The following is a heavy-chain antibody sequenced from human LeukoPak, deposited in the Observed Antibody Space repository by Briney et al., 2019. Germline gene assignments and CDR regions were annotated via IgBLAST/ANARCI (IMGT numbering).Heavy chain of an antibody. CDR1: GFTFSSYA. J-gene: IGHJ3*01. D-gene: IGHD1-26*01. CDR3: AKVQSDIVGAMFFSFDV. V-gene: IGHV3-21*06. Sequence: GGSLRLSCAASGFTFSSYAMHWVRQAPGKGLEWVASIIGSGSEMFYADSLKGRFTISRDNSKNSLYLQMNSLRVEDTAVYYCAKVQSDIVGAMFFSFDVWGQGTMVSVSS. CDR2: IIGSGSEM.